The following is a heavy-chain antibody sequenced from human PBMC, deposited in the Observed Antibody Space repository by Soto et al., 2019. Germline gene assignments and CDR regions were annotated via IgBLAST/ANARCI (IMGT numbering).Heavy chain of an antibody. CDR1: RFMFSSYW. CDR2: INSDGGTT. J-gene: IGHJ6*02. D-gene: IGHD5-18*01. V-gene: IGHV3-74*01. Sequence: SRGSVRLSCAASRFMFSSYWMHWVRQAPGKGLVWVSRINSDGGTTTYADSVKGRFTISRDNAKNTLYLQMNSLRAEDTAVYYCARGSECRYGYPSYGMDFCGQGTTVTV. CDR3: ARGSECRYGYPSYGMDF.